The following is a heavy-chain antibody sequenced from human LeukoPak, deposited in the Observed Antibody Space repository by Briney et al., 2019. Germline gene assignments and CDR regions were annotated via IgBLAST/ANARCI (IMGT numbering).Heavy chain of an antibody. D-gene: IGHD4-17*01. J-gene: IGHJ4*02. CDR1: GFTFDDYA. CDR2: ISWNSGSI. V-gene: IGHV3-9*01. CDR3: AKATPSNYGDYLRGYFDY. Sequence: PGGSLRLSCAASGFTFDDYAMHWVRQAPGKGLEWVSGISWNSGSIGYADSVTGRFTISRDNAKNSLYLQMNSLRAEDTALYYCAKATPSNYGDYLRGYFDYWGQGTLVTVSS.